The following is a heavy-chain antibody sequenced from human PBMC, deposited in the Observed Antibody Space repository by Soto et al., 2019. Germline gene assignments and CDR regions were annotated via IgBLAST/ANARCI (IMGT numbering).Heavy chain of an antibody. CDR2: ISWNRGSL. CDR1: GFTFDDYS. Sequence: EVQLVDAGGGLVQPGRSLRLSCAASGFTFDDYSMHWARQAPGKGLEWVSGISWNRGSLGYADSVKGRFTISRDNAKNSLYLQMNSMSAEDTALTYCAKGGESGYSNGRREFDYWGQGTLVTVSS. V-gene: IGHV3-9*01. J-gene: IGHJ4*02. CDR3: AKGGESGYSNGRREFDY. D-gene: IGHD5-18*01.